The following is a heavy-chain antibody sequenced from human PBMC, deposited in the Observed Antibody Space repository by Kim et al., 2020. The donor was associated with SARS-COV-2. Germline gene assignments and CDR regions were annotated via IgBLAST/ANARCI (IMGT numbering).Heavy chain of an antibody. CDR2: IRSKTNSNAT. J-gene: IGHJ3*02. CDR1: GFTFSNSA. CDR3: TILPPYRNSWWDALDM. V-gene: IGHV3-73*01. Sequence: GGSLRLSCAASGFTFSNSAMHWVRQASGKGLEWVAVIRSKTNSNATADDVSVKGRIIISRDDSKNTAYLQMNSLKTEDTALYYCTILPPYRNSWWDALDMWGEGTIVTVSS. D-gene: IGHD6-13*01.